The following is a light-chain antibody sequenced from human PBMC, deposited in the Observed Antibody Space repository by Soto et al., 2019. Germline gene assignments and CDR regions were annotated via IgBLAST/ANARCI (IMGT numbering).Light chain of an antibody. CDR2: GAS. CDR1: QTISSD. Sequence: EIVMTQSPATLSVSAGEWATLSCRASQTISSDLAWYQQKPGQAPSVIIYGASTRTTGIPARFSGSGSGTEFNLTISSLQSEDYQVYFCQQYNSRPRTFGQGTTVEIK. V-gene: IGKV3-15*01. J-gene: IGKJ1*01. CDR3: QQYNSRPRT.